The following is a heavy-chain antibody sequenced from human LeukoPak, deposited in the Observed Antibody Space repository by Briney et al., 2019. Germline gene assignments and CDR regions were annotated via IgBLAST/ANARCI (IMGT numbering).Heavy chain of an antibody. Sequence: GGSLRLSCAASGFTFSSYGMLWVRQAPGKGLEWVAVIWYDGSNKYYADSVKGRFTISRDNSKNTLYLQMNSLRAEDTAVYYCARENYYDSSGYYTGLDYWGQGTLVTVSS. V-gene: IGHV3-33*01. CDR2: IWYDGSNK. CDR3: ARENYYDSSGYYTGLDY. CDR1: GFTFSSYG. J-gene: IGHJ4*02. D-gene: IGHD3-22*01.